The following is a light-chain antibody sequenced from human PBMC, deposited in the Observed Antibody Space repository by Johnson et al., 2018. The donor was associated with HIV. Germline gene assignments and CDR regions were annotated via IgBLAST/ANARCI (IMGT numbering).Light chain of an antibody. CDR1: SSNIGNNY. J-gene: IGLJ1*01. CDR3: GTWDSSLSAGGV. V-gene: IGLV1-51*02. CDR2: ENN. Sequence: QSVLTQPPSVSAAPGQKVTISCSGSSSNIGNNYVSWYQQLPGTAPKLLIYENNKRPSGIPDRFSGSKSGTSATLGITGLQTGDEADYYCGTWDSSLSAGGVFGSGGKVTGL.